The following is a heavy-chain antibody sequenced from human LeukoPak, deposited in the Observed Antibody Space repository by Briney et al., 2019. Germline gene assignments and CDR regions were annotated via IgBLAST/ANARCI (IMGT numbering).Heavy chain of an antibody. J-gene: IGHJ6*02. CDR2: IIPIFGTA. CDR1: GGTFSSYA. V-gene: IGHV1-69*13. D-gene: IGHD3-10*01. CDR3: ARAYYGSGSYYYGMDV. Sequence: ASVKVSCKASGGTFSSYAISWVRQAPGQGLEWMGGIIPIFGTANYAQKFQGRVTITADESTSTAYMELSSLRSEDTAVYYCARAYYGSGSYYYGMDVWGQGTTVTASS.